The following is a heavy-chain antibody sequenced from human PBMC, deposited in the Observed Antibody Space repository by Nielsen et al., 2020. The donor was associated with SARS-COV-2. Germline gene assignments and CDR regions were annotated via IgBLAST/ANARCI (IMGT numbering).Heavy chain of an antibody. CDR1: GFTFSSYE. CDR3: ARVFREIFGATKNDY. V-gene: IGHV3-48*03. Sequence: GESLKISCAASGFTFSSYEMNWVRQAPGKGLEWVSYISSSGSTIYYADSVKGRFTISRDNAKNSLYLQMNSLRAEDTAVYYCARVFREIFGATKNDYWGQGTLVTVSS. D-gene: IGHD3-3*01. CDR2: ISSSGSTI. J-gene: IGHJ4*02.